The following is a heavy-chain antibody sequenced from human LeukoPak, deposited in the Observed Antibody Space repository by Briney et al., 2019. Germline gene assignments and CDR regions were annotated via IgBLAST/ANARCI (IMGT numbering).Heavy chain of an antibody. Sequence: GSSVKVSCKASGGTFSSYAISWVRQAPRQGLEWMGGIIPIFGTANYAQKFQGRVTITADESTSTAYMELSSLRSEDTAVYYCARDGPYTIFAAGGYFDYWGQGTLVTVSS. D-gene: IGHD3-9*01. CDR3: ARDGPYTIFAAGGYFDY. J-gene: IGHJ4*02. V-gene: IGHV1-69*01. CDR2: IIPIFGTA. CDR1: GGTFSSYA.